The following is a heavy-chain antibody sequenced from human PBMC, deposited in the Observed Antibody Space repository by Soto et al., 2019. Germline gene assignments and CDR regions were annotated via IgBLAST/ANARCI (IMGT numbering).Heavy chain of an antibody. J-gene: IGHJ6*02. V-gene: IGHV4-59*07. CDR2: IYYGGST. D-gene: IGHD3-10*01. Sequence: QVQLQESGPALVRPSDSLSLMCSVSGVPLIIFYGGGFGKAHGKGLEYIGFIYYGGSTHYNPALKSRVTISVDTAKNEFSLNLRSVTAADTAAYYCARGQLLHYQYGLDVWGQGTTVIV. CDR1: GVPLIIFY. CDR3: ARGQLLHYQYGLDV.